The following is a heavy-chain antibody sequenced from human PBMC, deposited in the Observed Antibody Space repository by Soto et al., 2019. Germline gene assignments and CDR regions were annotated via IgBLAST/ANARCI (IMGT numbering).Heavy chain of an antibody. D-gene: IGHD1-26*01. J-gene: IGHJ6*02. CDR2: INPSGGST. CDR3: ARDMVSGTYYYYYGMDV. CDR1: GYTFTKHY. Sequence: QVQLVQSGAEVKKPGASVKVSCKASGYTFTKHYMHWVRQAPGQGLEWMGVINPSGGSTTYAQKFQGRVTITWDTSTSTVYMQLSSLRSEDTAVYYCARDMVSGTYYYYYGMDVWGQGTTVTVSS. V-gene: IGHV1-46*01.